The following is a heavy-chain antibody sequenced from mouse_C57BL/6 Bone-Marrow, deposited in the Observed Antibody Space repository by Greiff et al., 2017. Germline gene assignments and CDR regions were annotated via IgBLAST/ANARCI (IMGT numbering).Heavy chain of an antibody. Sequence: DVKLVESGPGLVKPSQSLSLTCSVTGYSITSGYYWNWIRQFPGNKLEWMGYISYDGSNNYNPSLKNRISITRDTSKNQFFLKLNSVTTEDTATYYCAYSNYYAMDYWGQGTSVTVSS. D-gene: IGHD2-5*01. CDR2: ISYDGSN. J-gene: IGHJ4*01. CDR1: GYSITSGYY. V-gene: IGHV3-6*01. CDR3: AYSNYYAMDY.